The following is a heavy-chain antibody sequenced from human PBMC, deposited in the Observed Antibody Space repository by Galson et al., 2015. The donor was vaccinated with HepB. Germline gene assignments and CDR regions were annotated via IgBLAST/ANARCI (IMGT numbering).Heavy chain of an antibody. CDR1: GFTFSSYS. V-gene: IGHV3-48*02. CDR3: ARDVSMKNPFSVDY. J-gene: IGHJ4*02. CDR2: ISSSSSTI. Sequence: SLRLSCEASGFTFSSYSMNWVRQAPGKGLEWVSYISSSSSTIYYADSVKGRFTISRDNAKNTLYLQMNSLRDEDTAGYYCARDVSMKNPFSVDYWGQGTLVTVSS. D-gene: IGHD2/OR15-2a*01.